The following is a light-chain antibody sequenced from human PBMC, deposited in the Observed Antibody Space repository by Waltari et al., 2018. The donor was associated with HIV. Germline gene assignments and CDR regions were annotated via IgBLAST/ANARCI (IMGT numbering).Light chain of an antibody. CDR1: QSVNSK. Sequence: EIVMTQSPATLSVSPGEGATLSCRASQSVNSKLAWYQHKFGQAPSLLIYGASTRATGIPARFSGSGSGTEFTLTISRLQSEDVALYYCDQYNSWPGTSGQRTKVEIK. CDR3: DQYNSWPGT. J-gene: IGKJ1*01. CDR2: GAS. V-gene: IGKV3-15*01.